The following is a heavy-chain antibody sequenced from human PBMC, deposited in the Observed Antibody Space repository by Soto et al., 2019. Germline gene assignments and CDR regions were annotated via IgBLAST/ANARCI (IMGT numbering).Heavy chain of an antibody. CDR1: GGTFSSYA. CDR3: ARDGVWGWFDP. Sequence: QVQLVQSGAEVKKPGSSVKVSCKASGGTFSSYAISWVRQAPGQGLEWMGGIIPIFGTANYAQKFQGRVTXTEXESTSQAYLELSGLRSEETAVYYGARDGVWGWFDPWGQGTLVTVSS. V-gene: IGHV1-69*12. CDR2: IIPIFGTA. J-gene: IGHJ5*02. D-gene: IGHD3-16*01.